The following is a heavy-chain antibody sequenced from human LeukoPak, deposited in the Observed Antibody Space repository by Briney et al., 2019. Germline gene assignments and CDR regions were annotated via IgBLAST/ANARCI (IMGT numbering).Heavy chain of an antibody. V-gene: IGHV3-21*01. D-gene: IGHD6-13*01. Sequence: PGGSLRLSCAASGFTFSSYWMSWVRQAPGKELEWVSSISSSSYIYYADSVKGRFTISRDNAKNSLYLQMNSLRAEDTAVYYCARDRGSWYPDAFDIWGQGRMVTVSS. CDR3: ARDRGSWYPDAFDI. CDR1: GFTFSSYW. J-gene: IGHJ3*02. CDR2: ISSSSYI.